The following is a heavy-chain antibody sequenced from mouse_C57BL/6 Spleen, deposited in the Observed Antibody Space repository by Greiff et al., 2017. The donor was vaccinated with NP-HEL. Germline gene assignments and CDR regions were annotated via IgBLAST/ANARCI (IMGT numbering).Heavy chain of an antibody. V-gene: IGHV1-55*01. CDR1: GYTFTSYW. D-gene: IGHD2-4*01. J-gene: IGHJ4*01. CDR3: AREGLRREAYAMDY. CDR2: IYPGSGST. Sequence: QVQLQQPGAELVKPGASVKMSCKASGYTFTSYWITWVKQRPGQGLEWIGDIYPGSGSTNYNEKFKSKATLTVDTSSSTAYMQLSSLTSEDSAVYDCAREGLRREAYAMDYWGQGTSVTVSS.